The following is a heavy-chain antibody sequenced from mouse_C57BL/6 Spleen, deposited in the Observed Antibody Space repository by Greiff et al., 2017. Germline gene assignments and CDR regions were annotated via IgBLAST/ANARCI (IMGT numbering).Heavy chain of an antibody. CDR3: ARDHGSSYGFAY. Sequence: EVKLVESGPGLVKPSQSLSLTCSVTGYSITSGYYWNWIRQFPGNKLEWMGYISYDGSNNYNPSLKNRISITRDTSKNQFFLKLNSVTTEDTATYYCARDHGSSYGFAYWGQGTLVTVSA. V-gene: IGHV3-6*01. CDR1: GYSITSGYY. D-gene: IGHD1-1*01. CDR2: ISYDGSN. J-gene: IGHJ3*01.